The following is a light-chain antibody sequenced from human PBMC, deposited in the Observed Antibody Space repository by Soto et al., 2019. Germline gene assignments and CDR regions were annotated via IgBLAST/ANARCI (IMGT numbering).Light chain of an antibody. J-gene: IGKJ2*03. CDR3: QQYGNSPRYS. V-gene: IGKV3-20*01. Sequence: EIVLTQSPGTLSLSLGERATLSCRASQSVRSNSLAWYQQKPGQAPRLLIYATSIRGTGIPDRFSGSGSGTDFTLTISRLEPEDLAVYYCQQYGNSPRYSFGQGTKLEIK. CDR1: QSVRSNS. CDR2: ATS.